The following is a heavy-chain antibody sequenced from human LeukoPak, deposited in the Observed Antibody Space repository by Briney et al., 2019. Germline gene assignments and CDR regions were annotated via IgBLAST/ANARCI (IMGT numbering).Heavy chain of an antibody. CDR2: ISTSGST. Sequence: SETLSLTCTVSGGSISSYYWSWIRQPAGKGLESIGHISTSGSTNYNPSLKSRVTMSVDTSKNQFSLKLSSVTAADTAVYYCARVRYSNSSVLTRKRSYYFDYWGQGTLVTVSS. D-gene: IGHD3-22*01. J-gene: IGHJ4*02. V-gene: IGHV4-4*07. CDR1: GGSISSYY. CDR3: ARVRYSNSSVLTRKRSYYFDY.